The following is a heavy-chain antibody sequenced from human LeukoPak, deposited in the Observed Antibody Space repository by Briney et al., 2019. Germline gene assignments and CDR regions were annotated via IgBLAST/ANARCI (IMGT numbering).Heavy chain of an antibody. CDR3: ALPLRDGDFYFDY. V-gene: IGHV3-74*01. CDR2: INRDGRST. J-gene: IGHJ4*02. D-gene: IGHD4-17*01. Sequence: GGSLRLSCAGSGFTFSSYNMNWVRQAPGKGLVWVSRINRDGRSTNYADSVKGRFTISRDNAKNTVFLQMNSLRAEDTAVYYCALPLRDGDFYFDYWGQGALVTVSS. CDR1: GFTFSSYN.